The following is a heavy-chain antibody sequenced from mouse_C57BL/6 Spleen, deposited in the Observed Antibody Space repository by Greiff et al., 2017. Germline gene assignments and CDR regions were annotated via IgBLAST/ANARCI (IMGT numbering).Heavy chain of an antibody. CDR3: AKNESTSYAMDY. J-gene: IGHJ4*01. CDR2: IWRGGST. D-gene: IGHD5-1*01. Sequence: QVQLQQSGPGLVQPSQSLSITCTVSGFSLTSYGVHWFRQSPGKGLEWLGVIWRGGSTDYNAAFMSRLSITKDNSKSQVFFKMNSLQADDTAIYYCAKNESTSYAMDYWGQGTSVTVSS. V-gene: IGHV2-5*01. CDR1: GFSLTSYG.